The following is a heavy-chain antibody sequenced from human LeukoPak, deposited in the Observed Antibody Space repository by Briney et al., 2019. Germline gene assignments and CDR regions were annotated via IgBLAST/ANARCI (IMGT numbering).Heavy chain of an antibody. D-gene: IGHD3-16*01. CDR3: ARESADYVRGSFSGY. J-gene: IGHJ4*02. CDR1: GGSMKDYY. V-gene: IGHV4-59*12. CDR2: INDNGHS. Sequence: KPSETLSLTCAVSGGSMKDYYWSWIRQPPGKGLQWIAYINDNGHSGYNPSLESRVTIPVDTSKNHFSLRLRSVTAADTAVYYCARESADYVRGSFSGYWGQGILVTVSS.